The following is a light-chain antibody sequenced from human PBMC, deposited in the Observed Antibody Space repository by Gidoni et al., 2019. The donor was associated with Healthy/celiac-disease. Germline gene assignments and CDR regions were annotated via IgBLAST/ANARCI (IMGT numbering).Light chain of an antibody. V-gene: IGKV1-8*01. CDR1: QGISSY. Sequence: AIRMTQSPSSFSASTGDRVTITCRASQGISSYLAWYQQKPGKAPKLLIYAASTLQSGVPSRFSASGSGTDFTLTISCLQSEDFATYYCQQYYSYPPTFGPXTKVDIK. CDR2: AAS. CDR3: QQYYSYPPT. J-gene: IGKJ3*01.